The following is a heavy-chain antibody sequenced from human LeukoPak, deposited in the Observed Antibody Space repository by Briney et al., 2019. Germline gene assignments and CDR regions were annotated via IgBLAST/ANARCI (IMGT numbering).Heavy chain of an antibody. CDR3: ARVNIVVVVAATLPVDY. J-gene: IGHJ4*02. V-gene: IGHV3-30*03. D-gene: IGHD2-15*01. Sequence: PGGSLRLSCAAPGFIFSSYGMHWVRQAPGKGLEWVAVVSYDGSNKYYADSVKGRFTISRDNSKNTLYLQMNSLRAEDTAVYYCARVNIVVVVAATLPVDYWGQGTLVTVSS. CDR1: GFIFSSYG. CDR2: VSYDGSNK.